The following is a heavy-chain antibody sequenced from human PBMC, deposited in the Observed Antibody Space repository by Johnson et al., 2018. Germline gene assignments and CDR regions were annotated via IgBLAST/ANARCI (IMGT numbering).Heavy chain of an antibody. CDR1: GFTFSIYA. Sequence: VQLVESGGGLVQXGGSLRLXCAASGFTFSIYAMSWVRQAPGKGLEWVSGISNSGGSTFYADSVKGRFTISRDNSKNTLYLQMNSLRAEDTAVYYCAKRVVIAATRAFDIWGQGTMVTVSS. CDR2: ISNSGGST. V-gene: IGHV3-23*04. J-gene: IGHJ3*02. D-gene: IGHD2-15*01. CDR3: AKRVVIAATRAFDI.